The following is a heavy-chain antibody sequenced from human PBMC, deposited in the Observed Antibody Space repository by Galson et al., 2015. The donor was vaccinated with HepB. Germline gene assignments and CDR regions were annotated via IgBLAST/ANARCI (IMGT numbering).Heavy chain of an antibody. CDR2: ISYDGSNK. Sequence: SLRLSCAASGFTFSSYAMHWVRQAPGKGLEWVAVISYDGSNKYYADSVKGRFTISRDNSKNTLYLQMNSLRAEDTAVYYCASWADLVDAFDIWGQGTMVTVSS. J-gene: IGHJ3*02. V-gene: IGHV3-30-3*01. CDR3: ASWADLVDAFDI. D-gene: IGHD2-8*02. CDR1: GFTFSSYA.